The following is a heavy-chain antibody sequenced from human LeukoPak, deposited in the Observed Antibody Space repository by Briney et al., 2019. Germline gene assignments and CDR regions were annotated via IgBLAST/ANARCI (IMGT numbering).Heavy chain of an antibody. CDR2: IWYDGSNK. V-gene: IGHV3-33*01. Sequence: GGSLRLSCAASGFTFSSYGMHWVRRAPGKGLEWVAVIWYDGSNKYYADSVMGRFTISRDNSKNTLYLQMNSLRAEDTAVYYCARFGFGYYFDYWGQGTLVTVSS. D-gene: IGHD3-3*01. CDR3: ARFGFGYYFDY. CDR1: GFTFSSYG. J-gene: IGHJ4*02.